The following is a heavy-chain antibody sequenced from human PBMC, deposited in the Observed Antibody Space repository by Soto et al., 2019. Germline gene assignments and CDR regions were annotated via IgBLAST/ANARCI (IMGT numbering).Heavy chain of an antibody. D-gene: IGHD6-19*01. CDR3: ARDEQWLVPGNWFDP. CDR1: GYTFTSYG. V-gene: IGHV1-18*04. J-gene: IGHJ5*02. Sequence: ASVKVSCKASGYTFTSYGISWVRQAPGQGLEWMGWISAYNGNTNYAQKLQGRVTMTTDTSTSTAYMELRSLRSDDTAVYYCARDEQWLVPGNWFDPWGQGTLVTVSS. CDR2: ISAYNGNT.